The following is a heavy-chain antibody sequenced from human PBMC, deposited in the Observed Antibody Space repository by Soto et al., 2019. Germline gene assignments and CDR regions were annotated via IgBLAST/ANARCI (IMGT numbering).Heavy chain of an antibody. CDR3: ARGRGVEAFGVAHKYWYFDL. D-gene: IGHD3-3*01. J-gene: IGHJ2*01. V-gene: IGHV4-34*01. CDR1: GGSFSGYY. Sequence: SETLSLTCAVYGGSFSGYYWSWIRQPPGKGLEWIGEINHSGSTNYNPSLKSRVTISVDTSKNQFSLKLSSVTAADTAVYYCARGRGVEAFGVAHKYWYFDLWGRGTLVTVSS. CDR2: INHSGST.